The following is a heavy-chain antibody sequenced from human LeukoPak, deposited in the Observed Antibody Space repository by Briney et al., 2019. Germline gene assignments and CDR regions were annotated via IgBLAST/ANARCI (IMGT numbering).Heavy chain of an antibody. J-gene: IGHJ6*02. D-gene: IGHD2-2*02. V-gene: IGHV4-4*02. Sequence: SETLSLTCAVAGGSISSSNWWSWVRQPPGKGLEWMGEIYHSGSTNYNPSLKSRVTISVDKSKNQFSLKLSSVTAADTAVYYCARGRDCSSTSCHIGYYYYGMDVWCQGTTVTVSS. CDR2: IYHSGST. CDR1: GGSISSSNW. CDR3: ARGRDCSSTSCHIGYYYYGMDV.